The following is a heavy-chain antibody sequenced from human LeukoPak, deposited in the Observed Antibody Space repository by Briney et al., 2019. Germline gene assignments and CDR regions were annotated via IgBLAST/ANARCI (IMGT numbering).Heavy chain of an antibody. V-gene: IGHV3-48*03. CDR1: GFTFSSYE. CDR3: ARYCSSTSCYPRRRGFDY. D-gene: IGHD2-2*01. J-gene: IGHJ4*02. CDR2: ISSSGSTI. Sequence: GGSLRLSCAASGFTFSSYEMNWVRQAPGKGLEWVSYISSSGSTIYYADSVKGRFTISRDNAKNSLYLQMNSLRAEDTAVYYCARYCSSTSCYPRRRGFDYWGQGTLVTVSS.